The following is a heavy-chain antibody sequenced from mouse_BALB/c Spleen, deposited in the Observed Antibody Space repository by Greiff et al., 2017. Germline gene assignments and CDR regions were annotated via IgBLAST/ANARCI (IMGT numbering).Heavy chain of an antibody. V-gene: IGHV5-17*02. CDR3: ARSYGGYMDY. D-gene: IGHD1-1*01. CDR1: GFTFRSFG. Sequence: EVKVVESGGGLVQPGGSRKLSCAASGFTFRSFGMHWVRQAPEKGLEWVAYISSGSSTIYYADTVKGRFTISRDNPKNTLFLQMTSLRSEDTAMYYCARSYGGYMDYWGQGTSVTVSS. CDR2: ISSGSSTI. J-gene: IGHJ4*01.